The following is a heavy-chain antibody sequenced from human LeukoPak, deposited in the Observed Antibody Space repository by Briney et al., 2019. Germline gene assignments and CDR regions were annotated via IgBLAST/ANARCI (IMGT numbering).Heavy chain of an antibody. Sequence: GASVKVSCKASGYTFTGYHIHWVRQAPGQGLEWMGWINPNSGGANSAQKFLGRVSMTRDTSISTVYMDLTSLRSDDTAVYYCARDSGSSGWDPTSFLDYWGRGTVVTASS. J-gene: IGHJ4*02. D-gene: IGHD6-19*01. V-gene: IGHV1-2*02. CDR3: ARDSGSSGWDPTSFLDY. CDR2: INPNSGGA. CDR1: GYTFTGYH.